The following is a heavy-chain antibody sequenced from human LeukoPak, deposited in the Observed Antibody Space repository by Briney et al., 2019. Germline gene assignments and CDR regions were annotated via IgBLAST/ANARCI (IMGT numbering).Heavy chain of an antibody. J-gene: IGHJ4*02. CDR3: AKDPSSPEDF. CDR2: ISGSGGST. Sequence: GGSLRLSCAASGFTFSLHAMNWVRQAPGKGLEWVSVISGSGGSTYYADSVKGRLTISRDNSKNTLYLQMNSLRAEDTAVYYCAKDPSSPEDFWGQGTLVTVSS. CDR1: GFTFSLHA. V-gene: IGHV3-23*01.